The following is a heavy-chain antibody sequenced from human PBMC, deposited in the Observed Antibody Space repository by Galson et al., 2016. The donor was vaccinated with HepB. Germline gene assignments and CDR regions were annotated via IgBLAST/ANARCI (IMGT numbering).Heavy chain of an antibody. D-gene: IGHD4-17*01. CDR1: GGSIRPYY. CDR3: ARDPDYGGYVGSGDVFDI. J-gene: IGHJ3*02. V-gene: IGHV4-4*07. CDR2: INTSGRT. Sequence: SETLSLTCTVSGGSIRPYYWSWIRKPAGKGLEWIGRINTSGRTNFNPSLKSRVTMSVDTTMSVDTSKSEFSLQLASVTAADTAIYYCARDPDYGGYVGSGDVFDIWGQGTLVTVSS.